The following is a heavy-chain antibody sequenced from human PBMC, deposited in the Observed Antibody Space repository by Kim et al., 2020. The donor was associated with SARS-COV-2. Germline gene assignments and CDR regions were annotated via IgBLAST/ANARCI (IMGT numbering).Heavy chain of an antibody. J-gene: IGHJ4*02. V-gene: IGHV3-30*18. Sequence: GGSLRLSCAASGFTFNTYGMHWVRQAPGKGLEWVAVISYDGSNKYYADSVKGRFTISRDNSKNTLYLQMNSLRVEDTAVYYCAKSFRGSYLGYDYWGQGNLVT. D-gene: IGHD1-26*01. CDR2: ISYDGSNK. CDR1: GFTFNTYG. CDR3: AKSFRGSYLGYDY.